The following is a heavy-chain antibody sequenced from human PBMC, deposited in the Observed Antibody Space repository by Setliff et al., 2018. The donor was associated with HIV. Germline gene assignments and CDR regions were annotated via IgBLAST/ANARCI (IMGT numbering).Heavy chain of an antibody. D-gene: IGHD6-13*01. J-gene: IGHJ6*03. V-gene: IGHV3-30*02. CDR3: VKEAYSNTWNYYYYYIDV. CDR2: IWHDGSNE. CDR1: GFTFSTYG. Sequence: GGSLRLSCTASGFTFSTYGMHWVRQAPGKGLEWVAVIWHDGSNENYADSVKGRFTISRDNSKNTLYLQMSSLRVDDTAVYYCVKEAYSNTWNYYYYYIDVWGKGTTVTVSS.